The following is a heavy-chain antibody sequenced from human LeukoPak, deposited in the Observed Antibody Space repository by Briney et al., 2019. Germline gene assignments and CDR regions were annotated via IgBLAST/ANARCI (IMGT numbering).Heavy chain of an antibody. CDR3: ARVGTVSLDDAFDI. D-gene: IGHD4-11*01. CDR2: ISWNSGSI. J-gene: IGHJ3*02. Sequence: GRSLRLSCAASGLTFEDYAMHWVRQAPGKGLEWVSGISWNSGSIGYADSVKGRFTISRDNAKNSLYLQMNSLRAEDTALYYCARVGTVSLDDAFDIWGQGTMVTVSS. CDR1: GLTFEDYA. V-gene: IGHV3-9*01.